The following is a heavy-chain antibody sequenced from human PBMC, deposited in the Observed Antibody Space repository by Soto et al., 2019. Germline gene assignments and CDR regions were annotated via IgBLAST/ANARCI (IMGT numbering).Heavy chain of an antibody. V-gene: IGHV3-74*01. CDR3: ARDYSYRPDY. Sequence: EVQLVESGGGLVQPGGSLRLSCAASGFTFSSYWIHWIRQAPGKGLVWVSRINSDGSSTSYADSVKGRFTISRDNAKNTLYLQMSSLRAEDTAVNYCARDYSYRPDYWGQGTLVTVSS. D-gene: IGHD5-18*01. J-gene: IGHJ4*02. CDR2: INSDGSST. CDR1: GFTFSSYW.